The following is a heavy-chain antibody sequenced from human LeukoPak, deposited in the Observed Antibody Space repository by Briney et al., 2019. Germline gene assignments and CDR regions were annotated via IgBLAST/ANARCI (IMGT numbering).Heavy chain of an antibody. CDR3: TRDGSGSYYHPPFDY. CDR2: IRSKAYGGTT. Sequence: GGSLRLSCTASGFTFSDYAMSWFRQAPGKGLAWVGFIRSKAYGGTTEYAASVKGRFTISRDDSKSIAYLQMNSLKTEDTAVYYCTRDGSGSYYHPPFDYWGQGTLVTVSS. CDR1: GFTFSDYA. V-gene: IGHV3-49*03. D-gene: IGHD3-10*01. J-gene: IGHJ4*02.